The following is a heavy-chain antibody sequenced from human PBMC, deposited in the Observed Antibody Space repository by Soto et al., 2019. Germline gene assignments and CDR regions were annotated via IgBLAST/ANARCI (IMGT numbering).Heavy chain of an antibody. J-gene: IGHJ5*02. CDR1: GYTFTSYG. V-gene: IGHV1-18*04. CDR2: ISAYNGNT. CDR3: VRRDVVVPAAIGGWFDP. D-gene: IGHD2-2*01. Sequence: QVQLVQSGAEVKKPGASVKVSCKASGYTFTSYGISWVRQAPGQGLEWMGWISAYNGNTNYAQKLQGRVTMTTDTSTSTAYMELRSLRSDDTAVYYCVRRDVVVPAAIGGWFDPWGQGTLVTVSS.